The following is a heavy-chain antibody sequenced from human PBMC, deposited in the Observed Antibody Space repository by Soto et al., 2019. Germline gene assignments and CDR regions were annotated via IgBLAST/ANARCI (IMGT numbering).Heavy chain of an antibody. J-gene: IGHJ4*02. D-gene: IGHD3-3*01. CDR2: ISGSGGST. CDR3: AKDTPFWSGYYILTDY. CDR1: GFTFSSYA. V-gene: IGHV3-23*01. Sequence: GGSLRLSCAASGFTFSSYAMSWVRQAPGKGLEWVSAISGSGGSTYYADSVKGRFTISRDNSKNTLYLQMNSLRAEDTAVYYCAKDTPFWSGYYILTDYWGQGTLVTVSS.